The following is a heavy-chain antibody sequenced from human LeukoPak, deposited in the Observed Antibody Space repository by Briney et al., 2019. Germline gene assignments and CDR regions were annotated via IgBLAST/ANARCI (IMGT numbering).Heavy chain of an antibody. CDR1: GFTFSSYD. Sequence: GGSLRLSCAASGFTFSSYDMHWVRQATGKGLEWVSAIGTAGDTYYPGSVKGRFTISRENAKNSLYLQMNSLRAGDTAVYYCARAPRGVRGVIGGAFDIWGQGTMVTVSS. V-gene: IGHV3-13*01. CDR3: ARAPRGVRGVIGGAFDI. J-gene: IGHJ3*02. D-gene: IGHD3-10*01. CDR2: IGTAGDT.